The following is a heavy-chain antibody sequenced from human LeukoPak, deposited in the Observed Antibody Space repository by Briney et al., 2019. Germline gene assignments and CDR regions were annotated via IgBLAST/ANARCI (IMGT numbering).Heavy chain of an antibody. J-gene: IGHJ4*02. Sequence: SETLSLTCTVSGGSISSTNYYWGWIRQPPGEGLECIGSIYYNGRTYYNPSLKSRVTISVDTSKNQFSLKLSSVTAADTAVYYCARSDSRETHDYWGQGTLVTVSS. CDR2: IYYNGRT. D-gene: IGHD6-13*01. V-gene: IGHV4-39*07. CDR1: GGSISSTNYY. CDR3: ARSDSRETHDY.